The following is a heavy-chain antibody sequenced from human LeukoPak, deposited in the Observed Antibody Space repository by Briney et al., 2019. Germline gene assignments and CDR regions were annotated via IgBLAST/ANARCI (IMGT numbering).Heavy chain of an antibody. Sequence: PGGSLRLSCAASGLTVSTNYMNWVRQAPGKGLEWVSIIYSGATTYYADSVKGRFTISRDTPKNTVSLQMNSLRAEDTAVYFCARVGDHFHWNLDLWGRGTLVTVSS. D-gene: IGHD3-3*02. V-gene: IGHV3-53*01. CDR3: ARVGDHFHWNLDL. CDR1: GLTVSTNY. J-gene: IGHJ2*01. CDR2: IYSGATT.